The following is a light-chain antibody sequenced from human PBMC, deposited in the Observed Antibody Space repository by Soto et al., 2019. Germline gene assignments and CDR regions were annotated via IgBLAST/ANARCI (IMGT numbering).Light chain of an antibody. Sequence: DIQMTQSPSSLSASVVDRVTITCRASQSISSYLNWYQQKPGKAPKLLIYKASTLKSGVPSRFSGSGSGTEFTLTISSLQPDDFATYYCQHYNSYSEAFGQGTKGDIK. J-gene: IGKJ1*01. CDR1: QSISSY. V-gene: IGKV1-5*03. CDR3: QHYNSYSEA. CDR2: KAS.